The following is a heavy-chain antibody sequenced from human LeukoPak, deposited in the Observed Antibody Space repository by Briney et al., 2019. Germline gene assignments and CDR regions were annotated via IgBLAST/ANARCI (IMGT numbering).Heavy chain of an antibody. J-gene: IGHJ5*02. CDR1: GGSLSSYY. D-gene: IGHD3-22*01. Sequence: SETLSLTCTVSGGSLSSYYWSWIRQPPGKGLEWIGYIYYSGSTNYNPSLKSRVTISVDTSKNQFSLKLSSVTAADTAVYYCARRGTYYYDSSGSPYDWFDPWGQGTLVTVSS. CDR2: IYYSGST. V-gene: IGHV4-59*08. CDR3: ARRGTYYYDSSGSPYDWFDP.